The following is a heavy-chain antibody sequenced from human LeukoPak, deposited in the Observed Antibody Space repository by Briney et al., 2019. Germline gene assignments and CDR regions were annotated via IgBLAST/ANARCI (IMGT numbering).Heavy chain of an antibody. CDR3: VRGASGGHYVIDY. Sequence: GGSLRLSCAASGFTYGNYLMHWVRQAPGKGLVGVSRISPDGRSTNYADFVKGRFTVSRDNAMNTVYLQMNSLRTEDTAVYYCVRGASGGHYVIDYWGQGTLVTVSS. J-gene: IGHJ4*02. V-gene: IGHV3-74*01. CDR1: GFTYGNYL. CDR2: ISPDGRST. D-gene: IGHD1-26*01.